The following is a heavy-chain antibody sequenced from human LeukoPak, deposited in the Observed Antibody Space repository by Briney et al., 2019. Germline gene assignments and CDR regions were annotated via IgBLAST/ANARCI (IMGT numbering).Heavy chain of an antibody. J-gene: IGHJ6*03. D-gene: IGHD6-6*01. CDR3: AGSSSSVGLYYYYYYMDV. CDR2: IIPIFGTA. V-gene: IGHV1-69*05. CDR1: GSTFSSYA. Sequence: SVKVSCKASGSTFSSYAISWVRQAPGQGLEWMGGIIPIFGTANYAQKFQGRVTITTDESTSTAYMELSSLRSEDTAVYYCAGSSSSVGLYYYYYYMDVWGKGTTVTVSS.